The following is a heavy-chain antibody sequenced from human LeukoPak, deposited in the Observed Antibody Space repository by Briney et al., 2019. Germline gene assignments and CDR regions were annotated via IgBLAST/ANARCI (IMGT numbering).Heavy chain of an antibody. V-gene: IGHV4-34*01. CDR1: GGSFSGYY. D-gene: IGHD4-23*01. J-gene: IGHJ6*02. Sequence: PSETLSLTCAVYGGSFSGYYWSWIRQPPGKGLEWIGEINHSGSTNYNPSLKSRVTISVDTSKNQFPLKLSSVTAADTAVYYCARATVARADYYYGMDVWGQGTTVTVSS. CDR3: ARATVARADYYYGMDV. CDR2: INHSGST.